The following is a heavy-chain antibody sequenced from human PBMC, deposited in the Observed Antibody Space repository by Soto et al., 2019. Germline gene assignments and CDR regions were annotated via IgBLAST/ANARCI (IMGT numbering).Heavy chain of an antibody. V-gene: IGHV3-30*18. D-gene: IGHD3-9*01. CDR2: ISYDGSNK. CDR1: GFTFSSYG. CDR3: AKGVLRYFDWLPQGYYGMDV. Sequence: QVQLVESGGGVVQPGRSLRLSCAASGFTFSSYGMHWVRQAPGKGLEWVAVISYDGSNKYYADSVKGRFTISRDNSKNTLYLQMNSLRAEDTAVYYCAKGVLRYFDWLPQGYYGMDVWGQGTTVTVSS. J-gene: IGHJ6*02.